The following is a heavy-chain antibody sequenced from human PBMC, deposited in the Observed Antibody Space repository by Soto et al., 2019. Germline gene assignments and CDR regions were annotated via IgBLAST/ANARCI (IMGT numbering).Heavy chain of an antibody. CDR3: ASRDPGTSVDY. CDR1: GASFTSNDW. Sequence: SETLSLTCAVSGASFTSNDWWTWVRQPPGRGLEWIGEIYRTGSTNYNPSLKSRVTISLDKSENQFSLKVTSLTAADTAVYYCASRDPGTSVDYWGQVTLFTVSS. J-gene: IGHJ4*02. V-gene: IGHV4-4*02. CDR2: IYRTGST. D-gene: IGHD1-7*01.